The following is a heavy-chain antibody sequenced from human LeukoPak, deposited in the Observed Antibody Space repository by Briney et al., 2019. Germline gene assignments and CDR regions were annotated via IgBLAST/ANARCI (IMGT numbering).Heavy chain of an antibody. CDR1: GGSVSSGSYY. CDR2: ISYSGTT. D-gene: IGHD6-19*01. CDR3: ARQLYDYTSGWHRWFDP. J-gene: IGHJ5*02. V-gene: IGHV4-61*01. Sequence: PSETLSLTCTVSGGSVSSGSYYWSWLRQPPGKGLEWIGYISYSGTTIYNPSLKSQVTTSVDTSKNQLSMKLSSVTAADTAVYYCARQLYDYTSGWHRWFDPWGQGTQVTVSS.